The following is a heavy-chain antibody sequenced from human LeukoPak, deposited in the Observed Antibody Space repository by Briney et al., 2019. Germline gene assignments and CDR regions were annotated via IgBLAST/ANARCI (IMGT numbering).Heavy chain of an antibody. V-gene: IGHV3-48*01. J-gene: IGHJ4*02. CDR1: GFTFSTYS. CDR2: IASSSSTI. CDR3: ASPFDY. Sequence: GGSLRLSCAASGFTFSTYSMNWVRQAPGKGLEWVSYIASSSSTIYYADSVKGRFTISRDNAKNSLYLQMNSLRAEDTAVYYCASPFDYWGQGTLVTVSS.